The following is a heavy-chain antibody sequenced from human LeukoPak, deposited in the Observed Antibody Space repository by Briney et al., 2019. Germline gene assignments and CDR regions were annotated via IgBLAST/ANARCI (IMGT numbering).Heavy chain of an antibody. Sequence: GGSLRLSCAASGFTFSSYSMNWVRQAPGRGLEWVSSISSSSSYIYYADSVKGRFTISRDNAKNSLYLQMNSLRAEDTAVYYCAKWIHTAVTNAFDIWGQGTMVTVSS. V-gene: IGHV3-21*01. J-gene: IGHJ3*02. CDR1: GFTFSSYS. CDR2: ISSSSSYI. D-gene: IGHD4-17*01. CDR3: AKWIHTAVTNAFDI.